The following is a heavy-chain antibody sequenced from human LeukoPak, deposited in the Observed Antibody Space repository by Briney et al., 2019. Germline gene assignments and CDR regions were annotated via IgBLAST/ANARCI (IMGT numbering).Heavy chain of an antibody. V-gene: IGHV3-30*02. CDR1: GFTFNNYS. Sequence: GGSLRLSCAASGFTFNNYSMHWVRHAPGKGLELVAFIWYDGSNKYYADSVKGRFTISRDNSKNTLYLQMNSLRAEDTAVYYCAKDGGDYAVDYWGQGTLVTVSS. CDR3: AKDGGDYAVDY. J-gene: IGHJ4*02. CDR2: IWYDGSNK. D-gene: IGHD4-17*01.